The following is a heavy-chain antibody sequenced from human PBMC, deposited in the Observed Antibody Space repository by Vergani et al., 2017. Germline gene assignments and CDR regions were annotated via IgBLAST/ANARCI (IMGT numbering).Heavy chain of an antibody. Sequence: QVQLHESGPGLVKPSQTLSLTCTVSGGSITSGSFYWSWIRQPAGKGLEWIGRIHSSGTTNYNPSLKSRVTLSVDTSKNQFSLKLSSVTAADTAVYYCARGQYQLLYRSAVDYWGQGTLVTVSS. D-gene: IGHD2-2*02. J-gene: IGHJ4*02. CDR1: GGSITSGSFY. CDR3: ARGQYQLLYRSAVDY. CDR2: IHSSGTT. V-gene: IGHV4-61*02.